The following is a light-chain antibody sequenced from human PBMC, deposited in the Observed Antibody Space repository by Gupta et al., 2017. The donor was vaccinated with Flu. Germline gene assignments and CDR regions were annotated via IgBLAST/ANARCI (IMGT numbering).Light chain of an antibody. V-gene: IGKV3-15*01. CDR3: QQYNKWPRT. CDR1: QSISSN. CDR2: GAS. Sequence: PAPLSVAPGERATLSCRASQSISSNLAWYQQKLGQAPRLLIYGASTRATGIPARFSGSGSGTEFTLTISSLQSEDFAVYYCQQYNKWPRTFGQGTKVEIK. J-gene: IGKJ1*01.